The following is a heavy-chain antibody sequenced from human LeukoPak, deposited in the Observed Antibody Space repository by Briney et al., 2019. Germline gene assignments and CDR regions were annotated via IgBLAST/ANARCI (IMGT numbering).Heavy chain of an antibody. CDR3: ARDSHSSSWYSEFDY. V-gene: IGHV3-74*01. J-gene: IGHJ4*02. D-gene: IGHD6-13*01. CDR2: INPDGSTI. Sequence: GGSLRLSCAASGFTFSNYWVHWVRQAPGKGLVWVSRINPDGSTINYADSVKGRFTISRDNAKNTLYLQMNSLRAEDTAVYYCARDSHSSSWYSEFDYWGQGTLVTVSS. CDR1: GFTFSNYW.